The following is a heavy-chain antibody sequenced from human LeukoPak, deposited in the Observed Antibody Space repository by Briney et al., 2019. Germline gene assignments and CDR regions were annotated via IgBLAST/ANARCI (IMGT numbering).Heavy chain of an antibody. CDR1: GGTFSSHA. D-gene: IGHD2-15*01. J-gene: IGHJ5*02. CDR3: ASLVVAATTGHWFDP. CDR2: IIPIFGTA. Sequence: GASVRVSCKASGGTFSSHAISWVRQAPGQGLEWMGGIIPIFGTANYAQKFQGRVTITTDESTSTAYMELSSLRSEDTAVYYCASLVVAATTGHWFDPWGQGTLVTVSS. V-gene: IGHV1-69*05.